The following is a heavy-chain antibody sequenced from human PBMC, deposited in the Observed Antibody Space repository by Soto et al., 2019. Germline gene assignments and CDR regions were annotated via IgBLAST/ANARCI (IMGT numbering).Heavy chain of an antibody. CDR3: AKDSQVVVVAATLDDYYYYGMDV. J-gene: IGHJ6*02. Sequence: EVQLLESGGGLVQPGGSLRLSCAASGFTFSSYAMSWVRQAPGKGLEWVSASSGSGGRTYYADSMKGRFTISRDNSRNTLYLQMNSLRAEDTAVYYCAKDSQVVVVAATLDDYYYYGMDVWGQGTTVTVSS. V-gene: IGHV3-23*01. CDR1: GFTFSSYA. CDR2: SSGSGGRT. D-gene: IGHD2-15*01.